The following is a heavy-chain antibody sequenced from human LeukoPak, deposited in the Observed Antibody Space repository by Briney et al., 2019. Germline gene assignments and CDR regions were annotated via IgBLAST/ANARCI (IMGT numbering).Heavy chain of an antibody. Sequence: GGSLRLSCAASGFTVSTTYMSWVRQAPGKGLEWVAVVSYDGSNKYYADSVKGRFTISRDNSKSTLYLQMNNLRAEDTAVYYCAKSPHKDYYDNSAYYASDAFDIWGQGTMVTVSS. CDR3: AKSPHKDYYDNSAYYASDAFDI. CDR1: GFTVSTTY. V-gene: IGHV3-30*18. CDR2: VSYDGSNK. J-gene: IGHJ3*02. D-gene: IGHD3-22*01.